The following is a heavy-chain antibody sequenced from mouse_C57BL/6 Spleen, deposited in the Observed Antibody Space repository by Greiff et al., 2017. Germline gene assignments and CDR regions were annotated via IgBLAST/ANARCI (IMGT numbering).Heavy chain of an antibody. Sequence: QVQLQQSGPELVKPGASVKISCKASGYAFSSSWMNWVKQRPGKGLEWIGRIYPGDGDTNYNGKFKGKATLTADKSSSTAYMQLSSLTSEDSAVYFCARSLYDGYYPYFDYWGQGTTLTVSS. CDR2: IYPGDGDT. V-gene: IGHV1-82*01. CDR3: ARSLYDGYYPYFDY. D-gene: IGHD2-3*01. CDR1: GYAFSSSW. J-gene: IGHJ2*01.